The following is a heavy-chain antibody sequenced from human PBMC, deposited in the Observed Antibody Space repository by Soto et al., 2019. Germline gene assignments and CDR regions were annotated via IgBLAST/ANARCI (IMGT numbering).Heavy chain of an antibody. Sequence: SQTLSLTCAISGDSVSSNSAAWNWIRQSPSRGLEWLGRTYYRSKWYNDYAVSVKSRIAINPDTSKNQFSLQLNSVTPEDTAMYYCARSGNIAAAGTVYYYYGMDVWGQGTTVTVSS. D-gene: IGHD6-13*01. CDR2: TYYRSKWYN. CDR3: ARSGNIAAAGTVYYYYGMDV. V-gene: IGHV6-1*01. CDR1: GDSVSSNSAA. J-gene: IGHJ6*02.